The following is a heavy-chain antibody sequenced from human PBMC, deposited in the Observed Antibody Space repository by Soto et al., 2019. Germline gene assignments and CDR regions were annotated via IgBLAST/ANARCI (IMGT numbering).Heavy chain of an antibody. CDR3: ARDSIVARYYFDF. J-gene: IGHJ4*02. CDR1: GYTFTRYY. D-gene: IGHD6-6*01. V-gene: IGHV1-46*01. CDR2: INPRGGST. Sequence: GASVKVSCKASGYTFTRYYIHWVRQAPGQGLEWMGIINPRGGSTTYAQKFQGRVTLTSDTSTSTAYMELSRLRSEDTAVYFCARDSIVARYYFDFWGQGTPV.